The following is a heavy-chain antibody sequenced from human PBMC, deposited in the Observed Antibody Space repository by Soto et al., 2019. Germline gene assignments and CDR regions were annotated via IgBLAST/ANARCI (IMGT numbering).Heavy chain of an antibody. Sequence: QEQLVESGGGVVQAGRSLRLSCAASGFTFNFFGMHWVRQAPGKGLEWVAVISYDGSEKFYADAVEGRFTMSRYNSKNEVYLEMSSLRPEDTTAESWAKDRRYSFDAFDIWGHGTMVTVSS. V-gene: IGHV3-30*18. CDR1: GFTFNFFG. CDR2: ISYDGSEK. CDR3: AKDRRYSFDAFDI. J-gene: IGHJ3*02. D-gene: IGHD5-12*01.